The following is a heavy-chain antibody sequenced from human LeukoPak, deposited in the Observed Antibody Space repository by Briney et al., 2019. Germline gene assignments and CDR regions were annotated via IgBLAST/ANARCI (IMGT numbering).Heavy chain of an antibody. CDR2: IIPIFGTA. V-gene: IGHV1-69*05. CDR3: AYDFWSGYYTGYNWFDP. D-gene: IGHD3-3*01. Sequence: SVKVSYKAPGGTFSSYAISWVRQAPGQGLEWMGRIIPIFGTANYAQKFQGRVTITTDESTSTAYMELSSLRSEDTAVYYCAYDFWSGYYTGYNWFDPWGQGTLVTVSS. J-gene: IGHJ5*02. CDR1: GGTFSSYA.